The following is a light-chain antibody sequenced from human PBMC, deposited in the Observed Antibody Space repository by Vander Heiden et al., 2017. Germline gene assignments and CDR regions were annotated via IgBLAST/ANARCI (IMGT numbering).Light chain of an antibody. V-gene: IGLV4-69*01. J-gene: IGLJ3*02. CDR1: SGPSNYA. CDR2: LQSDGSH. Sequence: QLVLPHSPSASASLGASLKLPCTLSSGPSNYAIAWHQLQPEKGPRYLMTLQSDGSHSKGDGIPDRFSGSSSGAERYLTISSSQAEDEDDYYCQTWGTGIPVFGGGTKLTVL. CDR3: QTWGTGIPV.